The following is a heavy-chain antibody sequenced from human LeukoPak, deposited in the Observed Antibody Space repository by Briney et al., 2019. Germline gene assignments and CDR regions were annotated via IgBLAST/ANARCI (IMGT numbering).Heavy chain of an antibody. D-gene: IGHD5-12*01. V-gene: IGHV3-23*01. Sequence: GGSLRLSCAASGFSFSSYAMSWVRQAPGKGLEWVSAISGSGGSTYYADSVKGRFTISRDNSKNTLYLQMNSLRAEDTAVYYCAKDLAVATVPYFDYWGQGTLVTVSS. CDR3: AKDLAVATVPYFDY. J-gene: IGHJ4*02. CDR1: GFSFSSYA. CDR2: ISGSGGST.